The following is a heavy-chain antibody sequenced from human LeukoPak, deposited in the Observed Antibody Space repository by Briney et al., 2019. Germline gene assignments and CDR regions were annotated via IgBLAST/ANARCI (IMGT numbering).Heavy chain of an antibody. CDR2: INSGGSGT. CDR1: GFTFSSYW. Sequence: PGGSLRLSCAASGFTFSSYWMHWVRQTPGKGLMWVSRINSGGSGTSYADSVEGRFTISRDNAKNTLYLQMNNLRAEDTAVYYCAGSLGPLTEYWGQGTLVTVSS. CDR3: AGSLGPLTEY. D-gene: IGHD7-27*01. J-gene: IGHJ4*02. V-gene: IGHV3-74*01.